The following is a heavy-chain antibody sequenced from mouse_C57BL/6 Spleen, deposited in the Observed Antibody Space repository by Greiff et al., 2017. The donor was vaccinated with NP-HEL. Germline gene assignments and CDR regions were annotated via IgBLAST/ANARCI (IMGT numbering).Heavy chain of an antibody. Sequence: VKLQESGAELVKPGASVKISCKASGYAFSSYWMNWVKQRPGKGLEWIGQIYPGDGDTNYNGKFKGKATLTADKSSSTAYMQLSSLTSEDSAVYFCARALLLGFDYWGQGTTLTVSS. CDR1: GYAFSSYW. J-gene: IGHJ2*01. CDR2: IYPGDGDT. V-gene: IGHV1-80*01. D-gene: IGHD1-1*01. CDR3: ARALLLGFDY.